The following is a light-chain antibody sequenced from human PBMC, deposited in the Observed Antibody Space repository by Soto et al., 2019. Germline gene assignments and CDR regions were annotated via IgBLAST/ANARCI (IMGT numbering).Light chain of an antibody. CDR2: DTS. Sequence: EIVLTQSPGTLSLSVGDRVTLSCRASQSVSSYLAWYQQTPGQAPRLLIYDTSNRATGTPDRFSGSGSGTDFTLTISRLEPEDFTVYYCQQYGSSPLTFGGGPTVEIK. CDR3: QQYGSSPLT. V-gene: IGKV3-20*01. CDR1: QSVSSY. J-gene: IGKJ4*01.